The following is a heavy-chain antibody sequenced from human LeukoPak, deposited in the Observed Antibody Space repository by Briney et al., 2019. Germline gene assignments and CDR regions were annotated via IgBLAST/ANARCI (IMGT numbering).Heavy chain of an antibody. CDR3: ARGVYHPSSGYWYY. CDR2: IIPIFGIA. V-gene: IGHV1-69*04. Sequence: SVKVSCKASGGTFSSYAISWVRQAPGQGLEWMGRIIPIFGIANYAQKFQGRVTITADKSTSTAYMALSSLRSEAPAVSSSARGVYHPSSGYWYYWAQGTLFTVPS. D-gene: IGHD3-22*01. J-gene: IGHJ4*02. CDR1: GGTFSSYA.